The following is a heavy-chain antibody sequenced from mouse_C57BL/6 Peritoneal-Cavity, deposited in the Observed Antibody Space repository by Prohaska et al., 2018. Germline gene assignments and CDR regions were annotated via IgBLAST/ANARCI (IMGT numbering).Heavy chain of an antibody. D-gene: IGHD2-2*01. CDR2: IFPGSGRT. CDR1: GYTFTDYY. J-gene: IGHJ1*03. Sequence: HVQLQQSGPELVKPGASVKISCKASGYTFTDYYINWVKQRPGQGPEWIGWIFPGSGRTYYNEKFKGKATLTVDKSSSTAYMLLSSLTSEDSAVYFCARYYGYDWYFDDWGTGTTVTVSS. CDR3: ARYYGYDWYFDD. V-gene: IGHV1-75*01.